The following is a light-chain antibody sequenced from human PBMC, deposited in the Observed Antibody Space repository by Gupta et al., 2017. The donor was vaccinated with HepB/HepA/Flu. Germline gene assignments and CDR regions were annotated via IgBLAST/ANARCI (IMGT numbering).Light chain of an antibody. CDR1: RSVGSY. J-gene: IGKJ3*01. Sequence: ILLTQSLATLSLSPGESATLSCRASRSVGSYLAWYQQKVRQAPRLLIYDASKRATGIPARLSGSGSGTDFTLIISRLEPEDLAVDYCQQRSNDGPSAWTFGPGTRVDIK. CDR2: DAS. V-gene: IGKV3-11*01. CDR3: QQRSNDGPSAWT.